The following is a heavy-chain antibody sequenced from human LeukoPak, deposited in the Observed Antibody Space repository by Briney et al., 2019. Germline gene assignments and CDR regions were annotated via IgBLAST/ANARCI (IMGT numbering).Heavy chain of an antibody. Sequence: GGSLRLSCAASGFTFSSYAMSWVRQAPGKGLEWVSVIYSGGSTYYADSVKGRFTISRDNSKNTLYLQMNSLRAEDTAVYYCAREPRPGYGYNYWGRGTLVTVSS. V-gene: IGHV3-66*01. J-gene: IGHJ4*02. CDR1: GFTFSSYA. CDR2: IYSGGST. D-gene: IGHD5-18*01. CDR3: AREPRPGYGYNY.